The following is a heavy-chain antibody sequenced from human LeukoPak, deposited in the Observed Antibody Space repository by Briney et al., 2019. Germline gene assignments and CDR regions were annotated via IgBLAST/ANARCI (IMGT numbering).Heavy chain of an antibody. CDR1: GGSISSGDYY. CDR2: IYYSGST. Sequence: PSETLSLTCTVSGGSISSGDYYWSWIRQPPGKGLEWIGYIYYSGSTYYSPSLKSRVTISLDTSKNQFSLRLSSVTAADTAVYYCANERSGYYDYWGQGTLVTVSS. CDR3: ANERSGYYDY. V-gene: IGHV4-30-4*08. D-gene: IGHD3-22*01. J-gene: IGHJ4*02.